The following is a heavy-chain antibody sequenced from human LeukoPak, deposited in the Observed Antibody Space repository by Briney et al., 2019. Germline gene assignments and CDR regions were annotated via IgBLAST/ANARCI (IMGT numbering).Heavy chain of an antibody. J-gene: IGHJ4*02. CDR3: AKRYRDSTGWFFDF. CDR1: RYSFDSYA. CDR2: INGGGDIT. V-gene: IGHV3-23*01. D-gene: IGHD6-13*01. Sequence: PGGSLRLSCEGSRYSFDSYAMTWVRQAPGKGLEWVSSINGGGDITYYADSVKGWFTVSRDNSKNTLFLQMNSLRAEDTAVFYCAKRYRDSTGWFFDFWGQGSLVTVSS.